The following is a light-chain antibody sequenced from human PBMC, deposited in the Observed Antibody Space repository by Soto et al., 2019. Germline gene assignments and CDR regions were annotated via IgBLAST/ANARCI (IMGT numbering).Light chain of an antibody. Sequence: EIVMTQSPATLSVSPGERATLSCGASQNIDNNLAWHQQKPGQAPRLLIFAASTRATGIPARFSGSGSGTDFTLTISSLQSEDFALYYCQHYDHWPLTFGGGTKVDIK. CDR2: AAS. J-gene: IGKJ4*01. V-gene: IGKV3-15*01. CDR1: QNIDNN. CDR3: QHYDHWPLT.